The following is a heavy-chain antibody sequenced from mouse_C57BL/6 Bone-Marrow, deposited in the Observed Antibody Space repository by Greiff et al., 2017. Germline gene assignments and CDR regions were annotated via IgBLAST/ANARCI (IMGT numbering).Heavy chain of an antibody. D-gene: IGHD1-1*01. CDR2: IDPSDSYT. Sequence: VQLQQPGAELVKPGASVKLSCKASGYTFTSYWLQWVKQRPGQGLEWIGEIDPSDSYTNYNQKFKGKATLTVHTTFSTAYIQLSSLTSEDSAVYYCARGGYYPAYAMGYGGQGTAVTVSS. V-gene: IGHV1-50*01. CDR3: ARGGYYPAYAMGY. J-gene: IGHJ4*01. CDR1: GYTFTSYW.